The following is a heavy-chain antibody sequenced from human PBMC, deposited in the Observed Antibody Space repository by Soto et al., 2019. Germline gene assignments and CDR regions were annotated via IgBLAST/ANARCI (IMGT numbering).Heavy chain of an antibody. CDR3: ARAGYYYDSSGYRSFVAFDI. D-gene: IGHD3-22*01. V-gene: IGHV1-46*03. Sequence: QVQLVQSGAEVKKPGASVKVSCKASGYTFTSYYMHWVRQAPGQGLEWMGIINPSGGSTSYAQKFQGRVTMTRDTSTSTVYMELSSLRSEDTAVYYCARAGYYYDSSGYRSFVAFDIWGQGTMVTVSS. J-gene: IGHJ3*02. CDR2: INPSGGST. CDR1: GYTFTSYY.